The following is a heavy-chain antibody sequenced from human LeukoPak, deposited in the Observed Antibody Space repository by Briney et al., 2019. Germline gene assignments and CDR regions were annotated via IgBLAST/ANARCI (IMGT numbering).Heavy chain of an antibody. CDR3: TRWGAGGLTLDY. D-gene: IGHD3-16*01. CDR2: IWNDGSQK. Sequence: RGSLRLSCAKPGFSFSFYGMQWVRQAPGKGLEWVAVIWNDGSQKYYGNSVKGRFTISKDNSRKTVNLQIDSLRAEDTAIYNCTRWGAGGLTLDYWGQGVLVTVSS. CDR1: GFSFSFYG. J-gene: IGHJ4*02. V-gene: IGHV3-33*01.